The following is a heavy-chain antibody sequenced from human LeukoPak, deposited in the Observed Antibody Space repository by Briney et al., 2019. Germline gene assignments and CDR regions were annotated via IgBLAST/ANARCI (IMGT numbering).Heavy chain of an antibody. CDR3: AREVAGTYAFDY. Sequence: SQTLSLTCAIFGDSVSSNIVAWNWIRQSPSRGLEWLGRTLYRSEWYNDYAVSVKSRITINPDTSKNQFSLQLNFVTPEDTAVYYCAREVAGTYAFDYWGQGTLVTVSS. CDR1: GDSVSSNIVA. V-gene: IGHV6-1*01. D-gene: IGHD6-19*01. J-gene: IGHJ4*02. CDR2: TLYRSEWYN.